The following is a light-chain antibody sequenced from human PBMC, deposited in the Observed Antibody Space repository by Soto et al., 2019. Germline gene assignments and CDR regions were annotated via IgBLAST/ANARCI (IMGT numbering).Light chain of an antibody. CDR1: SSDIGSYNY. V-gene: IGLV2-23*01. Sequence: QSALTQPASVSGSPGQSITISCTGSSSDIGSYNYVSWYQQHPGKAPKLLIYEATKRPSGVSDRFSGSKSGYTASLTISGLRAEDEADYYCCSLEGNSALLVFGGGTKLTVL. J-gene: IGLJ2*01. CDR3: CSLEGNSALLV. CDR2: EAT.